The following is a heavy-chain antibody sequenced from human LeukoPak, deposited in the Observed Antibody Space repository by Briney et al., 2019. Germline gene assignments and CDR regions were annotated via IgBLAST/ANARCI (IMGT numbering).Heavy chain of an antibody. Sequence: ASVKVSCKASGYTFTDYYLHWVRQAPGQGLEWMGWISPNSGGTNSAQKFQGRVTMTSDTSISTAYMELSRLRSDDTAVYYCARAISGGSPITASDYWGQGTLVTVSS. J-gene: IGHJ4*02. V-gene: IGHV1-2*02. CDR2: ISPNSGGT. D-gene: IGHD2-15*01. CDR3: ARAISGGSPITASDY. CDR1: GYTFTDYY.